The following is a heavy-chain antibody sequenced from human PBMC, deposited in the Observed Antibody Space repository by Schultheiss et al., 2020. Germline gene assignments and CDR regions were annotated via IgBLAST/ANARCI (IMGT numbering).Heavy chain of an antibody. CDR3: ARPYGSGSYYKSRGYFDL. Sequence: SETLSLTCTVSGGSISSSSYYWGWIRQPPGKGLEWIGSIYYSGSTYYNPSLKSRVTISVDTSKNQFSLKLSSVTAADTAVYYCARPYGSGSYYKSRGYFDLWAVAPWS. CDR2: IYYSGST. D-gene: IGHD3-10*01. V-gene: IGHV4-39*01. J-gene: IGHJ2*01. CDR1: GGSISSSSYY.